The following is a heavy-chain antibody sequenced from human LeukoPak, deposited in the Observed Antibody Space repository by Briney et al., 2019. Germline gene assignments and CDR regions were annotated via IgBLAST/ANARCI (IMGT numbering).Heavy chain of an antibody. V-gene: IGHV4-30-4*01. CDR1: GGSISSGDYY. CDR3: ARAPLGFCSGGTCKRYFDY. J-gene: IGHJ4*02. D-gene: IGHD2-15*01. Sequence: SQTLSLTCTVSGGSISSGDYYWSWIRQPPGKGLEYIGYINYRGATAYNPSLKSRTTISVDTSNNQFSLRLSSVTAADTAVYYCARAPLGFCSGGTCKRYFDYWGQGTLVTVSS. CDR2: INYRGAT.